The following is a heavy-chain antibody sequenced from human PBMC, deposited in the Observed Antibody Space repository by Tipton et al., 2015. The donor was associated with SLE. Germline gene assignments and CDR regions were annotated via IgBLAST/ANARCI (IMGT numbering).Heavy chain of an antibody. D-gene: IGHD6-19*01. V-gene: IGHV4-30-4*01. CDR3: ARGKGASGFDI. CDR2: IYYSGST. J-gene: IGHJ3*02. CDR1: GGSTSSGDYY. Sequence: LRLSCTVSGGSTSSGDYYWSWIRQPPGKGLEWIGYIYYSGSTYYNPSLKSRVTISVDMSKNQFSLKLSSVTAADTAVYYCARGKGASGFDIWGQGTMVTVSS.